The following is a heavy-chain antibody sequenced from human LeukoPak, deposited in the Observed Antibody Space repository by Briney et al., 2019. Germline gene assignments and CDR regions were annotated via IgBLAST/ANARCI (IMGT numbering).Heavy chain of an antibody. Sequence: GGSLRLSCAASGFTFSNYWMSWVRQAPGKGLEWVANIKQDGSETYYVDSVEGRFTISRDNAKNTLYLQMNSLRAEDTAVYYCAKRSSLRGVPLKIGYFGYWGQGTLVTVSS. J-gene: IGHJ4*02. V-gene: IGHV3-7*03. CDR2: IKQDGSET. CDR3: AKRSSLRGVPLKIGYFGY. D-gene: IGHD3-10*01. CDR1: GFTFSNYW.